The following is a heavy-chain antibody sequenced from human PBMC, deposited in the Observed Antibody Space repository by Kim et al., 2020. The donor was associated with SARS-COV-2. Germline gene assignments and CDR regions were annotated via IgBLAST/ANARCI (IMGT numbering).Heavy chain of an antibody. D-gene: IGHD3-22*01. Sequence: GGSLRLSCAASGFTFSSYAMSWVRQAPGKGLEWVSAISGIGGSTYYADSVKGRFTITRDNSKNTLYLQMNSLGAGDTAVYYCAKGVRITMIVLVTLFDYWRQGPLVTVSS. CDR2: ISGIGGST. V-gene: IGHV3-23*01. CDR1: GFTFSSYA. J-gene: IGHJ4*02. CDR3: AKGVRITMIVLVTLFDY.